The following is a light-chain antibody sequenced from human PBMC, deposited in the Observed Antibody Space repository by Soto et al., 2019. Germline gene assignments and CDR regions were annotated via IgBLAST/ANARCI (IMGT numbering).Light chain of an antibody. CDR2: YDD. CDR1: SSNVGNNA. V-gene: IGLV1-36*01. CDR3: AVWDDSLSGVV. J-gene: IGLJ2*01. Sequence: QSVLTQPPSVSDAPRQRVTISCSGSSSNVGNNAVNWYQQLPGKAPKLLIYYDDLLPSGVSDRFSGSKSGTSASLAISGLQSEDEADYYCAVWDDSLSGVVFGGGTKLTVL.